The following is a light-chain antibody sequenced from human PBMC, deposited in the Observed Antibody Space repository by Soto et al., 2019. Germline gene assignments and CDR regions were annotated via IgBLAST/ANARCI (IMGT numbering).Light chain of an antibody. V-gene: IGLV1-47*01. Sequence: QSVLTQPPSVSGTPGQKVTISCSGSGSNIGSNFVYSYQQFPGKAPKLLIYQNDQRPSGVPDRYSGSKSGTSASLAISGLRSEDEGGYYCAAWDDRLTGLFGGRTKLNVL. CDR3: AAWDDRLTGL. CDR1: GSNIGSNF. J-gene: IGLJ2*01. CDR2: QND.